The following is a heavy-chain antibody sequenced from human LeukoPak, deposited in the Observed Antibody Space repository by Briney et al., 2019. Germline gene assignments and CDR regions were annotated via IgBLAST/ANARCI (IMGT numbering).Heavy chain of an antibody. J-gene: IGHJ4*02. CDR1: GYIFTSYG. V-gene: IGHV1-18*01. CDR3: AREDDRSFGAYDC. D-gene: IGHD4-17*01. Sequence: ASVKVSCKASGYIFTSYGISWVRQAPGQGLEWMGWVSKYTGNADYAPKFQGRVSMTTDTSTRTAYMELRSLRPDDTAVYFCAREDDRSFGAYDCWGQGTLVTVS. CDR2: VSKYTGNA.